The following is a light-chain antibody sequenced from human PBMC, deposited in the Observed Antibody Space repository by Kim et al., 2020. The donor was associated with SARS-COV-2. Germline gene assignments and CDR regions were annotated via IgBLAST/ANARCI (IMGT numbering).Light chain of an antibody. Sequence: GQTITVSCSGTSSDVGNYNLVSWYQQRSGKAPRLVIYVDNKRPSGVSERFSGSKSGSTASLTISGLQPEDEADYYCCSYAGGNTWVFGGGTQLTVL. CDR2: VDN. V-gene: IGLV2-23*01. J-gene: IGLJ3*02. CDR1: SSDVGNYNL. CDR3: CSYAGGNTWV.